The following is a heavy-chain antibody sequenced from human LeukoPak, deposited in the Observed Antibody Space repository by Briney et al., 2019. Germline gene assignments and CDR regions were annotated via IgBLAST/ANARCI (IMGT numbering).Heavy chain of an antibody. V-gene: IGHV4-34*01. D-gene: IGHD3-22*01. CDR3: ATRGDYSDTSGNSYDALDI. J-gene: IGHJ3*02. CDR2: VGHSGSA. Sequence: SETLSLTCAVSGGSFSGFFWRWIRQPPGKGLEWIGDVGHSGSADYNPSLKSRVTISADPSKSQFSLKLTSVTAADTAVYYCATRGDYSDTSGNSYDALDIWGQRTMVTVSS. CDR1: GGSFSGFF.